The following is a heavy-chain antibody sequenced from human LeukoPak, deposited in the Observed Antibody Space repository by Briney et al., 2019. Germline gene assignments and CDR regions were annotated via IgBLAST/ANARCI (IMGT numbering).Heavy chain of an antibody. Sequence: GGSLRLSCAASGFTFSSCSMNWVRQAPGKGLEWVSYISSSSSTIYYADSVKGRFTISRDNSKNTLYLQMNSLRAEDTAVYYCARAFTMIVVVPGYWGQGTLVTVSS. CDR1: GFTFSSCS. J-gene: IGHJ4*02. CDR2: ISSSSSTI. V-gene: IGHV3-48*01. D-gene: IGHD3-22*01. CDR3: ARAFTMIVVVPGY.